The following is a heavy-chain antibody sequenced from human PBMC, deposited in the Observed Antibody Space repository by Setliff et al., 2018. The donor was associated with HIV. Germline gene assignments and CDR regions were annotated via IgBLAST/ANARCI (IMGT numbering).Heavy chain of an antibody. CDR2: IYNSAST. CDR3: ARHSPSDY. J-gene: IGHJ4*02. Sequence: SQTLSLTCTVSGDSISTDYWTWIRQPPGEGLEWIGYIYNSASTSYNPSLKSRVTISVDTSKNQFSLKLSSVTAADTAVYYCARHSPSDYWGQGTLVTVSS. V-gene: IGHV4-59*08. CDR1: GDSISTDY.